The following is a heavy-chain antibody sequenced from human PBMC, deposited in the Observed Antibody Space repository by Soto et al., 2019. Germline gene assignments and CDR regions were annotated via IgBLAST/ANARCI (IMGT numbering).Heavy chain of an antibody. CDR2: IIPVFGTT. D-gene: IGHD7-27*01. CDR3: AIDVWGRGGYYLDS. J-gene: IGHJ4*02. Sequence: QVHVVQSGAEVKKPGSSVKVTCKAFGGTFNSFGINWVRQAPGQGLEWMGGIIPVFGTTKYAQKFRDRVTLVADGSTSTSYMELRSLTSAATAVYYCAIDVWGRGGYYLDSWGQGTLVTVSS. CDR1: GGTFNSFG. V-gene: IGHV1-69*01.